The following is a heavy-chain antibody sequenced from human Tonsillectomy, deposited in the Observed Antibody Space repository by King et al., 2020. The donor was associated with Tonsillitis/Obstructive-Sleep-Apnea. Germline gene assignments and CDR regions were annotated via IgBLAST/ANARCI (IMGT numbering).Heavy chain of an antibody. J-gene: IGHJ4*02. D-gene: IGHD1-1*01. Sequence: VQLVESGAEVKKPGSSVKVSCKASGGTFSSYAISWVRQAPGQGLEWMGGIFPIFGTANYAQKFQGRVTITADESTSTAYMELSSLRSADTAVYYCTGTTFREYYFDYWGQGTLVTVSS. CDR2: IFPIFGTA. V-gene: IGHV1-69*01. CDR3: TGTTFREYYFDY. CDR1: GGTFSSYA.